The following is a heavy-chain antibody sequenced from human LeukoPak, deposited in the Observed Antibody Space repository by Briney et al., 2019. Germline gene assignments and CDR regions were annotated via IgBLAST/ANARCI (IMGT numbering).Heavy chain of an antibody. CDR1: GFTFSSYS. J-gene: IGHJ4*02. V-gene: IGHV3-21*01. CDR2: ISSSRSYI. CDR3: ARGGAMVSPDY. D-gene: IGHD5-18*01. Sequence: GGALRLSCAASGFTFSSYSMNWGRQAPGKGLEWVSSISSSRSYIYYADSVKGRFTISRDNAKNSLYLQMNSLRAADTAVSYCARGGAMVSPDYWGQGTLVTVSS.